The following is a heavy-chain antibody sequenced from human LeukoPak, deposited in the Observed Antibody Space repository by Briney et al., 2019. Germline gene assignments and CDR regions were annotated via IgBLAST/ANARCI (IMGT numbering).Heavy chain of an antibody. CDR3: ARGMRATTWSEADY. J-gene: IGHJ4*02. V-gene: IGHV4-59*11. CDR2: IYYSGST. CDR1: GGSISSHY. D-gene: IGHD1-26*01. Sequence: SETLSLTCTVSGGSISSHYWSWIRQPPGKGLEWIGYIYYSGSTNYNPSLKSRVTISVDTSKNQFSLKLSSVTAADTAVYYCARGMRATTWSEADYWGQGTLVTVSS.